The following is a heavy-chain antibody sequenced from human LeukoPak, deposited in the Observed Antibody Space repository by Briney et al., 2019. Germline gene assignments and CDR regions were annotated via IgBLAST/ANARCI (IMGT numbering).Heavy chain of an antibody. CDR1: GFTFDDYG. Sequence: GGSLRLSCAASGFTFDDYGMRWVRQAPGKGLEWVSGINWNGGSTGYADSVKGRFTISRDNAKNSLYLQMNSLRAEDTALYYCARAVTYCGGDCYSRDYWGQGTLVTVSS. J-gene: IGHJ4*02. CDR3: ARAVTYCGGDCYSRDY. CDR2: INWNGGST. D-gene: IGHD2-21*02. V-gene: IGHV3-20*04.